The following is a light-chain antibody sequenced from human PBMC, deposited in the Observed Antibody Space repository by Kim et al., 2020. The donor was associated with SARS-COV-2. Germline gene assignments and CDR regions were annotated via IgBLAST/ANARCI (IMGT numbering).Light chain of an antibody. CDR2: GAS. CDR1: QSVSTN. CDR3: QQYNNWPPIT. Sequence: SPGDGATLSCRASQSVSTNLAWYQQRPGQAPRLLIYGASTRATGVPARFSGSGSGTEFIFTLSSLQSEDFAVYYCQQYNNWPPITFGQGTRLEIK. J-gene: IGKJ5*01. V-gene: IGKV3D-15*01.